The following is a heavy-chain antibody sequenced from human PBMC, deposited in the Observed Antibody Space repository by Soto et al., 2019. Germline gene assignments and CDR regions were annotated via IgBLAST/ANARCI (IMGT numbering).Heavy chain of an antibody. CDR2: IIPILGIA. Sequence: QVQLVQSGAEVKKPGSSVKVSCKASGGTFSSYTISWVRQAPGQGLEWMGRIIPILGIANYVQKFQGRVTITADKCTSTAYMELSSLRSEDTAVYYCASRGYSYGSNGMDVWGQGTTVTVSS. V-gene: IGHV1-69*02. CDR1: GGTFSSYT. CDR3: ASRGYSYGSNGMDV. D-gene: IGHD5-18*01. J-gene: IGHJ6*02.